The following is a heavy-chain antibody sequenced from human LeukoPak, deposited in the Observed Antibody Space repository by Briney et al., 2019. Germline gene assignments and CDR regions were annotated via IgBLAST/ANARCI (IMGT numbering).Heavy chain of an antibody. CDR3: AKNRGHCVDGVCHNYYYMDV. CDR2: VSGSAGRT. Sequence: GGSLRLSCAASGFTFSSFAMTWVREAPGKGLEWVSTVSGSAGRTDYADSVKGRFTISRDNLKNTLYLQMNGLRAEDTAVYYCAKNRGHCVDGVCHNYYYMDVWGRGTTVTVSS. CDR1: GFTFSSFA. J-gene: IGHJ6*03. D-gene: IGHD2-8*02. V-gene: IGHV3-23*01.